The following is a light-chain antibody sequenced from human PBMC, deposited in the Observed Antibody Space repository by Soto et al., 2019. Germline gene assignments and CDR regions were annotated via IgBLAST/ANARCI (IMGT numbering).Light chain of an antibody. Sequence: DIQLTQSPSFLSASVGDRVTITCRASQGISSYLAWYQQKPGKAPKLLIYAASTLQSGVPSRFSGSGSGTEFTLTISSQQPEDCATYYCQQLNSYPLTFGGGTKVEIK. J-gene: IGKJ4*01. CDR3: QQLNSYPLT. V-gene: IGKV1-9*01. CDR2: AAS. CDR1: QGISSY.